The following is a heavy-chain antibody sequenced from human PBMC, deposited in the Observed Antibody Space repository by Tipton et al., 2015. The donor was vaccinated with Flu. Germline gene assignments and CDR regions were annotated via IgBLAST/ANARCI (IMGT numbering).Heavy chain of an antibody. J-gene: IGHJ6*02. Sequence: SLRLSCEASGFTFSGYWMSWVRQAPGQGLEWVANIKQDGSAKYHADSVKGRFTISIDNAKNSLYLQMNSLTPEDTALYYCARDRSPSTSMDYYYSSGMAVWGQGTAVTFSS. CDR2: IKQDGSAK. CDR1: GFTFSGYW. V-gene: IGHV3-7*03. CDR3: ARDRSPSTSMDYYYSSGMAV. D-gene: IGHD2-2*01.